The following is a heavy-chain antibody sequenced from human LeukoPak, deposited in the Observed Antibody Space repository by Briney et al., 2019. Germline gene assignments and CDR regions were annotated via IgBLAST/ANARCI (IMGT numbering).Heavy chain of an antibody. CDR1: GYSISNGYY. V-gene: IGHV4-38-2*02. CDR2: IYHRGST. Sequence: PSETLSLTCTVSGYSISNGYYWGWIRQPPGKGLEWVGSIYHRGSTYYNLSLRSRVTISLDRSKKKFSLKLTSVTAADTAVYFCARGAEYYAIWRGYAGYSDYWGQGISVTVSS. J-gene: IGHJ4*02. CDR3: ARGAEYYAIWRGYAGYSDY. D-gene: IGHD3-3*01.